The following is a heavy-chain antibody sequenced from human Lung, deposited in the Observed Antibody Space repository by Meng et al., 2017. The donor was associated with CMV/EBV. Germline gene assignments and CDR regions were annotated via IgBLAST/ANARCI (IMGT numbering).Heavy chain of an antibody. V-gene: IGHV3-30-3*01. J-gene: IGHJ4*02. CDR1: GFIFSNYA. CDR2: ISYDGNNY. D-gene: IGHD3-3*01. CDR3: SRGGPGMRFVEWFSFDF. Sequence: GFIFSNYAMSWVRQAPGRGLEWLAVISYDGNNYYYADSGKGRFTISRDNSKNTVFLQMNSLRGEDTAAYYCSRGGPGMRFVEWFSFDFWGQGALVTVSS.